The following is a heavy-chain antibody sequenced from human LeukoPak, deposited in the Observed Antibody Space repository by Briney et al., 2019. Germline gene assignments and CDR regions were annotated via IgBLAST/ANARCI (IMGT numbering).Heavy chain of an antibody. CDR3: AKDYCTDTNCYGDY. Sequence: SGGSLRLSCAASGFTFSNYAMTWVRQAPGKGLEWVSAVSAGGGDTYYADSVKGRFTISRDNSKSTLYLQMNSLRAEDTAVYYCAKDYCTDTNCYGDYWGQGTLVTVSS. CDR2: VSAGGGDT. CDR1: GFTFSNYA. V-gene: IGHV3-23*01. J-gene: IGHJ4*02. D-gene: IGHD2-2*01.